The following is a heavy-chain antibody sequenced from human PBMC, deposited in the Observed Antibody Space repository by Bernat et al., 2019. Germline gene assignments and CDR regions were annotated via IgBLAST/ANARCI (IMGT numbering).Heavy chain of an antibody. Sequence: EVQLVETGGGLIQPGGSLRLSCAASGFTVSSNYMSWVRQAPGKGLEWVSVIYSGGSTYYADSVKGRFTISRVNSKNTLYLQMNSLRAEDTAVYYCATGIIATNTFDIWGQGTMVTVSS. CDR2: IYSGGST. V-gene: IGHV3-53*02. J-gene: IGHJ3*02. CDR3: ATGIIATNTFDI. D-gene: IGHD3-16*01. CDR1: GFTVSSNY.